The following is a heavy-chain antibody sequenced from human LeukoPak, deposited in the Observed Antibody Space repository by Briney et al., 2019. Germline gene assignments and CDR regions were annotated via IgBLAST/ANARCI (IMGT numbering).Heavy chain of an antibody. D-gene: IGHD3-3*01. CDR3: ARGALYYDFWSGYYGANFDY. V-gene: IGHV4-34*01. CDR2: INHSGST. J-gene: IGHJ4*02. CDR1: GGSFSGYY. Sequence: SETLSLTCAVYGGSFSGYYWSWIRQPPGKGLEWIGEINHSGSTNYNPSLKSRVTISVDTSKNQFSLKLSSVTAADTAMYYCARGALYYDFWSGYYGANFDYWGQGTLVTVSS.